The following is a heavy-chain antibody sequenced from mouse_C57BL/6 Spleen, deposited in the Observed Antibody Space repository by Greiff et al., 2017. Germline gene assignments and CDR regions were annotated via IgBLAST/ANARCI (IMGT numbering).Heavy chain of an antibody. Sequence: EVQGVESGAELVKPGASVKLSCTASGFNFKDYYMHWVKQRTEQGLEWIGRIDPEDGETKYAPKFQGKATITADTSSNTAYLQLSSLTSEDTAVYYCARSLTGTQFAYWGQGTLVTVSA. J-gene: IGHJ3*01. CDR3: ARSLTGTQFAY. CDR1: GFNFKDYY. D-gene: IGHD4-1*01. V-gene: IGHV14-2*01. CDR2: IDPEDGET.